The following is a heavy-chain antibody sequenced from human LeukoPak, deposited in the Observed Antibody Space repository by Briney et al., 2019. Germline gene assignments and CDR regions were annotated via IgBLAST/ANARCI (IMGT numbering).Heavy chain of an antibody. D-gene: IGHD5-18*01. CDR1: GGSISSYY. CDR2: IYYSGST. CDR3: ARLRDLYSFFDY. J-gene: IGHJ4*02. Sequence: SETLPLTCTVSGGSISSYYWSWIRQPPGKGLEWIGYIYYSGSTNYNPSLKSRVTISVDTSKNQFSLNLSSVTAADTAVYYCARLRDLYSFFDYWGQGTLVTVSS. V-gene: IGHV4-59*08.